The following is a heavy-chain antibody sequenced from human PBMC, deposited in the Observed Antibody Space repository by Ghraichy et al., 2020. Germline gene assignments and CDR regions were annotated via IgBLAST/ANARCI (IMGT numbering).Heavy chain of an antibody. V-gene: IGHV3-23*01. CDR2: ISGRGGSI. D-gene: IGHD4-17*01. Sequence: GGSLRLSCAASGLTFNNYGMSWVRQAPGKGLEWVAAISGRGGSIYYADSVKGRFTISRDNSKNMVYLQMNSLRAEDTAVYYCAKDEDYGLVVYFFDYWGQGTQVTVSS. CDR3: AKDEDYGLVVYFFDY. CDR1: GLTFNNYG. J-gene: IGHJ4*02.